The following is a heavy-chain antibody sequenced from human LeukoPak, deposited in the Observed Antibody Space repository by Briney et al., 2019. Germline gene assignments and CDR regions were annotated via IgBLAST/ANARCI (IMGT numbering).Heavy chain of an antibody. V-gene: IGHV3-11*06. CDR1: GFTFSDYY. J-gene: IGHJ4*02. CDR2: ISLSSTYT. CDR3: ARGLPNSSSWYGVDY. Sequence: GGSLRLSCAASGFTFSDYYMSWIRQAPGKGLEWVSYISLSSTYTNYADSVKGRFTISRDNSKNSLYLQMSSLRAEDTAVYYCARGLPNSSSWYGVDYWGQGTLVTVSS. D-gene: IGHD6-13*01.